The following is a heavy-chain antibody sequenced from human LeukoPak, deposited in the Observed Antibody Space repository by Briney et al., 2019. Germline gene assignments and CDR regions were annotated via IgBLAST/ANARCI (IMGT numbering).Heavy chain of an antibody. V-gene: IGHV4-34*01. J-gene: IGHJ6*02. CDR3: ARGTPLAGMDV. Sequence: SETLSLTCAVYGESFNDYSWTWIRQPPGKGLEWIGEVNHSGSTNYNPSLKSRVTMSVDTSKNQFSLKLNSMSAADTAVYYCARGTPLAGMDVWGQGTTVTVSS. CDR1: GESFNDYS. CDR2: VNHSGST.